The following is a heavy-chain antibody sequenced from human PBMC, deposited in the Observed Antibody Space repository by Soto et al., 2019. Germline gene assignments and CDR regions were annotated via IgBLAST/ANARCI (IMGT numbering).Heavy chain of an antibody. J-gene: IGHJ6*02. Sequence: QAQLLQSGAEVKKPGSSVRVSCEASGGTFRTYAISWVRQAPGQGLEWMGEIIPIFGKVNYAQKFQGRVTITADESTTTVYMDLISLTSEETAVYYCAKGAVAGTQTSYYYYGMDVWGQGTTVTVS. CDR3: AKGAVAGTQTSYYYYGMDV. CDR2: IIPIFGKV. CDR1: GGTFRTYA. V-gene: IGHV1-69*12. D-gene: IGHD6-19*01.